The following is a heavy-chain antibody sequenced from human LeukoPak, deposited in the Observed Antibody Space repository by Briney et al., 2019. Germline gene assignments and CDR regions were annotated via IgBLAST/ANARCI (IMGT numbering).Heavy chain of an antibody. CDR3: ARDDGTYGGFDY. V-gene: IGHV4-38-2*02. Sequence: PSEALSLTCAVSGYSISSGYYWAWIRQPPGKGLEWIGNIYHSGSTYYNPSLKSRVTISVDTSKNQFSLKLSSVTAADTAVYYCARDDGTYGGFDYWGQGTLVTVSS. J-gene: IGHJ4*02. CDR1: GYSISSGYY. CDR2: IYHSGST. D-gene: IGHD1-26*01.